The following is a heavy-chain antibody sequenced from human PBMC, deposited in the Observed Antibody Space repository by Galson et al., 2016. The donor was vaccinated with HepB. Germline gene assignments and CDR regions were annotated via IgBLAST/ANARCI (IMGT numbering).Heavy chain of an antibody. CDR1: GFTFSSNG. Sequence: SLRLSCAASGFTFSSNGMSWVRQAPGKGLEWVSCISGSGTLTYYADSVKGRFTISRDNSKNTLYLQMNSLRAEDTAVYYCAKDLVSGSYSPYYFDYWGQGTLVTVSS. J-gene: IGHJ4*02. CDR2: ISGSGTLT. D-gene: IGHD1-26*01. CDR3: AKDLVSGSYSPYYFDY. V-gene: IGHV3-23*01.